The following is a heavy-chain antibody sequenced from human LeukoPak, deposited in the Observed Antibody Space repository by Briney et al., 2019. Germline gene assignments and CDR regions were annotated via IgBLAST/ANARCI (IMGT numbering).Heavy chain of an antibody. Sequence: ASVKVSCKASGYIFTNYAMHWVRQAPGQGLEWMGWMNPNSGNTGYAQKFQGRVTMTRNTSISTAYMELSSLRSEDTAVYYCAREAMVRGVIPQNYYYYYMDVWGKGTTVTISS. CDR2: MNPNSGNT. CDR3: AREAMVRGVIPQNYYYYYMDV. J-gene: IGHJ6*03. V-gene: IGHV1-8*02. D-gene: IGHD3-10*01. CDR1: GYIFTNYA.